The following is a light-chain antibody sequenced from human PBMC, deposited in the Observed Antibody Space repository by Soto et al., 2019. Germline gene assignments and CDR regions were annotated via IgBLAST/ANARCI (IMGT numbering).Light chain of an antibody. CDR1: QSVSSSY. CDR2: GAS. Sequence: EIVLTQSPGTLALSPGERATLSCRASQSVSSSYLAWYQQKPGQAPRLLIYGASSRATGIPDRCSGSGSGIDFTLSISRLEPEDFAVYYCQQYGSSLRTFGQGTKVEIK. CDR3: QQYGSSLRT. V-gene: IGKV3-20*01. J-gene: IGKJ1*01.